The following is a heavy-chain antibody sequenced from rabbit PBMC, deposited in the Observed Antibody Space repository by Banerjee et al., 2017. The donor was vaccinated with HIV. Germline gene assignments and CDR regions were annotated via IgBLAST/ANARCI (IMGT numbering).Heavy chain of an antibody. D-gene: IGHD4-1*01. V-gene: IGHV1S45*01. CDR3: ARGLVAGVLNL. CDR2: IYPRYGAT. CDR1: GLDFISSFW. J-gene: IGHJ4*01. Sequence: QEQLVEYGGDLVQPEGSLTLTCKASGLDFISSFWICWVRQAPGKGLEWIATIYPRYGATDYANWVSGRFTVSLDNAQNTVFLRMTSLTAADTATYFCARGLVAGVLNLWGQGTLVTVS.